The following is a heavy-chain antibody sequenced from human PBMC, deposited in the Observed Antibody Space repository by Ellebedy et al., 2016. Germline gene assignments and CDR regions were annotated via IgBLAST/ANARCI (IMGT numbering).Heavy chain of an antibody. CDR3: ARESEVVGANQNYYYYYMDV. CDR2: IWYDGSNK. D-gene: IGHD1-26*01. CDR1: GFTFSSYG. V-gene: IGHV3-33*01. Sequence: GESLKISCAASGFTFSSYGMHWVRQAPGKGLEWVAVIWYDGSNKYYADSVKGRFTISRDNSKNTLYLQMNSLRAEDTAVYYCARESEVVGANQNYYYYYMDVWGKGTTVTVSS. J-gene: IGHJ6*03.